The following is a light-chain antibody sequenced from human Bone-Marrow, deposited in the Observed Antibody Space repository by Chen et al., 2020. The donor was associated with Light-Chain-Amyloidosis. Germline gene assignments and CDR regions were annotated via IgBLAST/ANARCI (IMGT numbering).Light chain of an antibody. CDR3: QVWDRSSDRPV. CDR1: NIGSTS. V-gene: IGLV3-21*02. J-gene: IGLJ3*02. CDR2: DDS. Sequence: SYVLTQPSSLSVAPGQTATIACGGNNIGSTSVHWYQQTPGQAPLMGVYDDSDRPLGIPERLSGADSGNTATVTIRRDEAGDEADDYCQVWDRSSDRPVFGGGTKLTVL.